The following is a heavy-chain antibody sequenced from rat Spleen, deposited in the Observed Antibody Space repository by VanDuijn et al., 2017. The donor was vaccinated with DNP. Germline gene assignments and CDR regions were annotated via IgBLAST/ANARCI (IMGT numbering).Heavy chain of an antibody. Sequence: QVQLKESGPGLVQPSQTLSLTTVSGFSLTSYSITWVRQPPGKGLEWIAAMSSGGITHYNSVLKSRLSISKDTSKSQVFLKLNSLQTEDTATYYCARDLIIRDTTSAMDAWGQGTSVTVSS. CDR1: GFSLTSYS. J-gene: IGHJ4*01. CDR3: ARDLIIRDTTSAMDA. V-gene: IGHV2-6*01. CDR2: MSSGGIT. D-gene: IGHD4-3*01.